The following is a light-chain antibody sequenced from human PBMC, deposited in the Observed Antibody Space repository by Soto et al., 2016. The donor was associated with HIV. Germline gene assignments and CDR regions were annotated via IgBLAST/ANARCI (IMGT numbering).Light chain of an antibody. CDR1: QPISTS. CDR3: QQGYSLPLT. CDR2: GAS. V-gene: IGKV1-12*01. J-gene: IGKJ4*01. Sequence: DIQMTQSPSSVSASLGDRVTINCRASQPISTSLAWYQQKPGKAPNLLIYGASSLQIGVPSRFSGSGSGTDFTLTITNLQPEDFATYYCQQGYSLPLTFGGGTKVEIK.